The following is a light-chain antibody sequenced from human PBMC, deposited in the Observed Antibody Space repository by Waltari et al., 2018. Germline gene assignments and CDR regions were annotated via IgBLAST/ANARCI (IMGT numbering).Light chain of an antibody. CDR1: QSVSSY. CDR3: QQRSNWPRT. J-gene: IGKJ1*01. CDR2: DAS. Sequence: ELVFTQSPATLSLSPGERATPSCRASQSVSSYLAWYQQKPDQAPRLLIYDASNRATGIPARFSGSGSGTDFTLTISSLEPEDFAVYYCQQRSNWPRTFGQGTKVEIK. V-gene: IGKV3-11*01.